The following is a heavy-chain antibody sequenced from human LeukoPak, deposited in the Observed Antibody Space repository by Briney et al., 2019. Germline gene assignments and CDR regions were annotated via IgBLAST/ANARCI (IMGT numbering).Heavy chain of an antibody. J-gene: IGHJ4*02. CDR3: ARRGIAVADPQVYFDY. CDR2: IYHSGST. Sequence: SETLSLTCAVSGGSISSSNWWSWVRQPPGKGLEWIGEIYHSGSTNYNPSLKSRVTISVDKSKNQFSLKLSSVTAADMAVYYCARRGIAVADPQVYFDYWGQGTLVTVSS. D-gene: IGHD6-19*01. CDR1: GGSISSSNW. V-gene: IGHV4-4*02.